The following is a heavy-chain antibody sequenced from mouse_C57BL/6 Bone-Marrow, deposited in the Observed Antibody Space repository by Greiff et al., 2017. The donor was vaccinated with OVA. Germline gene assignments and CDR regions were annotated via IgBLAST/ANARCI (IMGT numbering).Heavy chain of an antibody. V-gene: IGHV1-55*01. CDR2: IYPGSGST. J-gene: IGHJ4*01. Sequence: QVQLQQPGAELVKPGASVKMSCKASGYTFTSYWITWVKQRPGQGLAWIGDIYPGSGSTNYNEKFKSKATLTVDSSSSPAYMQLCSLSSEDSAVYYCARSYDYDSSMDYWVQGTSVTVSS. CDR1: GYTFTSYW. CDR3: ARSYDYDSSMDY. D-gene: IGHD2-4*01.